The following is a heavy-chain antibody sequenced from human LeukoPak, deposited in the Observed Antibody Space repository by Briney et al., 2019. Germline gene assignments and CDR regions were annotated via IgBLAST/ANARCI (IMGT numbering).Heavy chain of an antibody. CDR2: LSGSGDST. CDR1: GFTFSNYA. V-gene: IGHV3-23*01. D-gene: IGHD4-17*01. Sequence: GGSLRLSCVVSGFTFSNYAMSWVRQAPGKGLEWVSGLSGSGDSTFHADSVKGQVTISRDNSKNTVYLQMNSLRAEDTAVYSCAKDRGDRYWYFDLWGRGTLVSVSS. CDR3: AKDRGDRYWYFDL. J-gene: IGHJ2*01.